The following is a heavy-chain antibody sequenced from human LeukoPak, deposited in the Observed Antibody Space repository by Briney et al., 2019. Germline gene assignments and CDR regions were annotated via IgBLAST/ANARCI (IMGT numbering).Heavy chain of an antibody. CDR2: IYHSGST. V-gene: IGHV4-30-2*03. Sequence: PSQTLSLTCAVSGSSISSGGYSWSWIRQPPGKGLEWIGSIYHSGSTYYNPSLKSRVTISVDTSKNQFSLKLSSVTAADTAVYYCARDRAAFDIWGQGTMVTVSS. CDR1: GSSISSGGYS. CDR3: ARDRAAFDI. J-gene: IGHJ3*02.